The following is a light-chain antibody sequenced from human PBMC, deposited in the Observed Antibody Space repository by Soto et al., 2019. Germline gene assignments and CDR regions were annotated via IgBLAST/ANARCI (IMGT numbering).Light chain of an antibody. CDR2: RTS. CDR3: QQYNNWPRAT. J-gene: IGKJ4*01. CDR1: QSISSN. Sequence: EIVMTQSPVTLSVSPGERATLSCRASQSISSNLAWYQQKPGQAPRLLMFRTSSRATGFPARFSGSGSGTEFNLTISSLQSEDFGVYYCQQYNNWPRATFGGGTKVDTK. V-gene: IGKV3-15*01.